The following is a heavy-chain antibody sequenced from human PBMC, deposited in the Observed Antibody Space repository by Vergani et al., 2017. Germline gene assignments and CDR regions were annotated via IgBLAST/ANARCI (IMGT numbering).Heavy chain of an antibody. Sequence: EVQLLESGGGLVQPGGSLRLSCAASGFTFSSYSMNWVRQAPGKGLEWVSYISSSSSTRYYADSVKGRFTISRDNAKNSLYLQMNSLRAEDTAVYYCAGGKYSNPYYYYYYGMDVWGQGTTVTVSS. CDR2: ISSSSSTR. V-gene: IGHV3-48*01. CDR1: GFTFSSYS. CDR3: AGGKYSNPYYYYYYGMDV. D-gene: IGHD4-11*01. J-gene: IGHJ6*02.